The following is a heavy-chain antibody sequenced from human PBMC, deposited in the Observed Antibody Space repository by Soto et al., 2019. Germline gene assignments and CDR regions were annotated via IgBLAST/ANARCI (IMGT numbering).Heavy chain of an antibody. CDR3: ASPYDYDYVWGSYRYFDY. Sequence: GGSLRLSCAASGFTFSSYAMHWVRQAPGKGLEWVAVISYDGSNKYYADSVKGRFTISRDNSKNTLYLQMNSLRAEDTAVYYCASPYDYDYVWGSYRYFDYWGQGTLVTVS. D-gene: IGHD3-16*02. CDR1: GFTFSSYA. V-gene: IGHV3-30-3*01. J-gene: IGHJ4*02. CDR2: ISYDGSNK.